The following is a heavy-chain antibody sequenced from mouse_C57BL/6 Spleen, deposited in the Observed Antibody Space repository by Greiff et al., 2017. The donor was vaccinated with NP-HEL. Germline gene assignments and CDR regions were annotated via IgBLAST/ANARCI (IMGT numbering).Heavy chain of an antibody. D-gene: IGHD1-1*01. V-gene: IGHV1-82*01. CDR1: GYAFSSSW. Sequence: QVQLQQSGPELVKPGASVKISCKASGYAFSSSWMNWVKQRPGKGLEWIGRIYPGDGDTNYNGKFKGKATLTADKSSSTAYMQLSSLTSEDSAVYFCARVEDYYYGSSYAMDYWGQGTSVTVSS. J-gene: IGHJ4*01. CDR3: ARVEDYYYGSSYAMDY. CDR2: IYPGDGDT.